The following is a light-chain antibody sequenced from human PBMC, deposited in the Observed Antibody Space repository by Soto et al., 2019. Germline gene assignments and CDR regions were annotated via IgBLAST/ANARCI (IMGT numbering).Light chain of an antibody. CDR2: GNN. CDR3: QSYDSSLSTSI. J-gene: IGLJ2*01. Sequence: QPVLTQPPSVSGTPGQRGSISCTGTSSNIGADYDVHWYQQLPGTAPRLLIFGNNNRPSGVPDRLSGSRSGTSASLAITGLQAEDEAIYYCQSYDSSLSTSIFGAGTQLTVL. V-gene: IGLV1-40*01. CDR1: SSNIGADYD.